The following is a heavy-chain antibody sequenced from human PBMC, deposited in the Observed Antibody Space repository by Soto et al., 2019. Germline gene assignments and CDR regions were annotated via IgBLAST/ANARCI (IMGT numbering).Heavy chain of an antibody. CDR2: IIPIFGTA. CDR3: ARAGDIVVVPAAPKGFNYYYYYGMDV. D-gene: IGHD2-2*01. V-gene: IGHV1-69*13. CDR1: GGTFSCYA. Sequence: GASVKVCCKASGGTFSCYAMSWVRQAPGQGLEWMGWIIPIFGTANYAQKFQGRVTITADESTSTAYMELSSLRSEDTAVYYCARAGDIVVVPAAPKGFNYYYYYGMDVWGQGTTVT. J-gene: IGHJ6*02.